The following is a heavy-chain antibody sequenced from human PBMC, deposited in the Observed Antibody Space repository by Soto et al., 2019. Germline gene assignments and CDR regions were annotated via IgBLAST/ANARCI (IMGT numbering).Heavy chain of an antibody. V-gene: IGHV3-66*01. CDR3: ARGYWLDP. CDR1: GFTVSSSY. Sequence: EVQLVESGGGSVQPGGSLRLSCAASGFTVSSSYMTWVRQAPGEGLEWVSIIYSGGNTYYADSLKDRFTISRDNSKNTVYIQMNRLRPDDTAVYYCARGYWLDPWGQGTLVTVSS. CDR2: IYSGGNT. J-gene: IGHJ5*02.